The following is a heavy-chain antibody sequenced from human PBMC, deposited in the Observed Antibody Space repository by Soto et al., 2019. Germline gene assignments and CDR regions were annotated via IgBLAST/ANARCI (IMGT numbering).Heavy chain of an antibody. CDR2: IYNSGNT. D-gene: IGHD2-15*01. Sequence: WTWIRQPPGKGLEWIGYIYNSGNTNYNPSLKSRATISVDTSKNQFSLKLSSVTAADTAVYYCAREAVAYDAFDIWGQGTMVTVSS. CDR3: AREAVAYDAFDI. J-gene: IGHJ3*02. V-gene: IGHV4-59*01.